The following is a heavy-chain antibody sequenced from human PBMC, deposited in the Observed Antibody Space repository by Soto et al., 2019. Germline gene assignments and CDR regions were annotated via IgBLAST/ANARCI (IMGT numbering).Heavy chain of an antibody. D-gene: IGHD1-1*01. CDR3: ARDSVLEYPDY. CDR2: INAGNGNT. J-gene: IGHJ4*02. CDR1: GYTFTSYA. V-gene: IGHV1-3*01. Sequence: ASVKVSCKASGYTFTSYAMHWVRQAPGQRLEWMGWINAGNGNTTYSQKFQGRVTITRDTSASTAYMELSSLRSEDTAVYYCARDSVLEYPDYWGQGTLVTVSS.